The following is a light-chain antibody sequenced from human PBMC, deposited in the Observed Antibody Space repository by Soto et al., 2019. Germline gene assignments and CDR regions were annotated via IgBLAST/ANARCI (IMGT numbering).Light chain of an antibody. CDR2: ENN. Sequence: QSVLTQPPSVSAAPGQKVTISCSGSSSNIGNNYVSWYQQLPGTAPKLLIYENNKRPSGIPDRLSGSKSGTSATLGISGLQTGDEADYYCGTWDSSLSDWVFGGGTKLTVL. V-gene: IGLV1-51*02. CDR1: SSNIGNNY. J-gene: IGLJ3*02. CDR3: GTWDSSLSDWV.